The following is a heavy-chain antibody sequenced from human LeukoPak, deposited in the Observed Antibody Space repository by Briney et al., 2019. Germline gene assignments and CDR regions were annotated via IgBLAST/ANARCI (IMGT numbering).Heavy chain of an antibody. CDR2: INPNSGGT. V-gene: IGHV1-2*02. J-gene: IGHJ4*02. CDR3: ARDLGTATPFDY. Sequence: ASVKVSCKASGYTFIDYYIHWVRQAPGQGLEWMGWINPNSGGTNYAQKFQGRVTMTRDTSIITAYMELSRLRSDDTAVYYCARDLGTATPFDYWGQGTLVTVSS. D-gene: IGHD2-15*01. CDR1: GYTFIDYY.